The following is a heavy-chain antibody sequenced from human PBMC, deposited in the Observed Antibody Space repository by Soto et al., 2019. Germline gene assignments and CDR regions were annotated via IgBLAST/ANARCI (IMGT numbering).Heavy chain of an antibody. Sequence: SETLSLTCTVSGGSISSSSYYWGWIRQPPGKGLEWIGSIYYSGSTYYNPSLKSRVTISVDTSKNQFSLKLSSVTAADTAVYYCARHGASGSYFPVTLGFDPWGQGTLVTVSS. CDR1: GGSISSSSYY. CDR3: ARHGASGSYFPVTLGFDP. J-gene: IGHJ5*02. D-gene: IGHD1-26*01. CDR2: IYYSGST. V-gene: IGHV4-39*01.